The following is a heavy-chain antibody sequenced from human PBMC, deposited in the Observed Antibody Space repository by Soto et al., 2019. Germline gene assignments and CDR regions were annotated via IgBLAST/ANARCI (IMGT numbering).Heavy chain of an antibody. J-gene: IGHJ4*02. D-gene: IGHD1-1*01. CDR1: GGSIISVGYY. V-gene: IGHV4-61*08. CDR2: ISYSGST. Sequence: SETLSLTCTVSGGSIISVGYYWSWIRKHPGKGLEWIGYISYSGSTEYNPSLKSRVTISVDTSKNQFSLKLSSVTAADTAVYYCARHLSTTAAPLPFDYWGQGTLVTVSS. CDR3: ARHLSTTAAPLPFDY.